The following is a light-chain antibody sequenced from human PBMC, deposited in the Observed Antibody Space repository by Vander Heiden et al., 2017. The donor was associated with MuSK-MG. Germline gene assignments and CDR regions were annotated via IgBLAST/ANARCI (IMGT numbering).Light chain of an antibody. V-gene: IGLV3-1*01. CDR2: QVS. CDR3: QAWASSTAVV. J-gene: IGLJ2*01. Sequence: SYELTQPPSVSVSPGQTASITCSGDKLGDKYACWYQQKPGQSPVLVIYQVSKRPSGIPERFSGSNSGNTATLTISGTQAMDEADYYCQAWASSTAVVFGGGTKLTVL. CDR1: KLGDKY.